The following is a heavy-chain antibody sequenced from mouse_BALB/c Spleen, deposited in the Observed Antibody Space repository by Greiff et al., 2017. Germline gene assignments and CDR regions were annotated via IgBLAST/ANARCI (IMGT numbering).Heavy chain of an antibody. CDR3: ALLRFDY. D-gene: IGHD1-1*01. J-gene: IGHJ2*01. CDR2: INPSTGYT. V-gene: IGHV1-7*01. Sequence: VKLMESGAELAKPGASVKMSCKASGYTFTSYWMHWVKQRPGQGLEWIGYINPSTGYTEYNQKFKDKATLTADKSSSTAYMQLSSLTSEDSAVYYCALLRFDYWGQGTTLTVSS. CDR1: GYTFTSYW.